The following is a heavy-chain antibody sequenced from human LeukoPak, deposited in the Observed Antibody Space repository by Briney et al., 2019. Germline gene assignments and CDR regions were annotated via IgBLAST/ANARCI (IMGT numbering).Heavy chain of an antibody. Sequence: QPGRSLRLSCAASGFTFSSYGMHWVRQAPGKGLEWVAVIWYDGSNKYYADSVKGRFTISRDNSKNTLYLQMNSLRAEDTAVYYCARDHAAARIYYYYYMDVWGKGTTVTVSS. J-gene: IGHJ6*03. CDR1: GFTFSSYG. CDR3: ARDHAAARIYYYYYMDV. CDR2: IWYDGSNK. D-gene: IGHD6-13*01. V-gene: IGHV3-33*01.